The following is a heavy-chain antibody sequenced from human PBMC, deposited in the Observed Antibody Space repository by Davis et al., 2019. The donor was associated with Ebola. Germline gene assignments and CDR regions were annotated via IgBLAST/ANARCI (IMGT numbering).Heavy chain of an antibody. CDR3: ARDRLAEPFDY. J-gene: IGHJ4*02. CDR2: ISAYNGNT. V-gene: IGHV1-18*01. D-gene: IGHD1-14*01. CDR1: GYTFTSYG. Sequence: GESLKVSCKASGYTFTSYGISWVRQAPGQGLEWMGWISAYNGNTNYAQKLQGRVTMTTDTSTSTAYMELRSLRSDDTAVYYCARDRLAEPFDYWGQGTLVTVSS.